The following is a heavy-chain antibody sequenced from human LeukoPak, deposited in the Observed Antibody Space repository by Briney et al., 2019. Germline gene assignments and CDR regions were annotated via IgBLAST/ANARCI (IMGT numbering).Heavy chain of an antibody. V-gene: IGHV3-49*04. J-gene: IGHJ6*02. D-gene: IGHD5-18*01. CDR1: GFTFGDHA. Sequence: GGSLRLSCTTSGFTFGDHAMSWVRRAPGKGLEWVGFIRSKGYGGTTEYAASVKGRFAISRDDSKSIAYLQMNSLKTEDTAVYYCTRGPTQQWVYYGMDVWGQGTTVIVSS. CDR3: TRGPTQQWVYYGMDV. CDR2: IRSKGYGGTT.